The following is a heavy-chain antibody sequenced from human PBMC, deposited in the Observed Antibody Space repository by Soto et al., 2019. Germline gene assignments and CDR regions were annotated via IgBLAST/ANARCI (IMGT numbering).Heavy chain of an antibody. CDR2: IHYSGST. Sequence: QVQLQESGPGLVKPSQTLSLTCSVSGDSIRSGGHYWYWIRQHPGKGLEWIGYIHYSGSTSYSPSLKSXXSXSXXTSKHQFSLKLSSVTVADTAVYYCARYHPSAYFDYWGQGTLVTVSS. CDR1: GDSIRSGGHY. CDR3: ARYHPSAYFDY. J-gene: IGHJ4*02. V-gene: IGHV4-31*03.